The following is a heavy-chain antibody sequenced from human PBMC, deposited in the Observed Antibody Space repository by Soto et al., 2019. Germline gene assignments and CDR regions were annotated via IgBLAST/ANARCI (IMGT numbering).Heavy chain of an antibody. CDR3: ARAGYGTFDN. V-gene: IGHV3-64*07. J-gene: IGHJ4*02. CDR1: GFIFRNYN. Sequence: VQLLESGGGLVQPGGSLRLSCSASGFIFRNYNMHWVRQAPGKGLEYVSGISSNGGSTFYADSVKGRFSISRDNSKNTLHLQMGSLRPEDMGTYYCARAGYGTFDNWGQGTLVAVSS. CDR2: ISSNGGST. D-gene: IGHD5-12*01.